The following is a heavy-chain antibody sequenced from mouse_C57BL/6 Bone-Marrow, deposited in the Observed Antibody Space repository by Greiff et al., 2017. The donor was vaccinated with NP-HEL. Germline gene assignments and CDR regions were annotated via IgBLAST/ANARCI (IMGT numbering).Heavy chain of an antibody. CDR1: GFSFNTYA. CDR3: VRPIYDAMDY. V-gene: IGHV10-1*01. CDR2: IRSKSNNYAT. Sequence: DVMLVESGGGLVQPKGSLKLSCAASGFSFNTYAMNWVRQAPGKGLEWVARIRSKSNNYATYYADSVKDRFTISRDDSESMLYLQMNNLKTEDTARYYCVRPIYDAMDYWGQGTSVTVSS. J-gene: IGHJ4*01.